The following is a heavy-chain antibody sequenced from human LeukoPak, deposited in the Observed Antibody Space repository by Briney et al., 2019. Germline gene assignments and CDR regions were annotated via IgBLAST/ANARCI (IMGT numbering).Heavy chain of an antibody. CDR3: ARRDGSGSYRSDAFDI. CDR2: IYPGDSDT. CDR1: GYSLNSYW. V-gene: IGHV5-51*01. Sequence: GGSPMTHRNGFGYSLNSYWLDLVRPIPREGTEWVGIIYPGDSDTRYSPSFQGQVTISADKSISTAYLQWSSLKASDTAMYYCARRDGSGSYRSDAFDIWGQGTMVTVSS. J-gene: IGHJ3*02. D-gene: IGHD3-10*01.